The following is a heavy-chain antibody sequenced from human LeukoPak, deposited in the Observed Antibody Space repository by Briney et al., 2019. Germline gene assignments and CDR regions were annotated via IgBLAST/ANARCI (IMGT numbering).Heavy chain of an antibody. Sequence: PGRSLRLSCAASGFTFSSYGMYWVRQAPGKGLEWVAVISYDGSNKYYADSVKGRFTISRDNSKNTLYLQMNSLRAEDTAVYYCAKILPDTVTADYWCQGTLVTVSS. V-gene: IGHV3-30*18. CDR1: GFTFSSYG. CDR3: AKILPDTVTADY. CDR2: ISYDGSNK. J-gene: IGHJ4*02. D-gene: IGHD4-11*01.